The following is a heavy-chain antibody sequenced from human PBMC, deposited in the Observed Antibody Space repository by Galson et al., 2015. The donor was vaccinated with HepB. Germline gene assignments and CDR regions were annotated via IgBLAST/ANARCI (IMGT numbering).Heavy chain of an antibody. CDR2: INPSGGST. D-gene: IGHD3-9*01. V-gene: IGHV1-46*04. J-gene: IGHJ3*02. Sequence: SVKVSCKASGYTFTSYYMHWVRQAPGQGLEWMGIINPSGGSTSYAQKLQGRVTMTRDTSTSTVYMELSSLRSEDTAVYYCARALAHYDILTGYSSNDAFDIWGQGTMVTVSS. CDR3: ARALAHYDILTGYSSNDAFDI. CDR1: GYTFTSYY.